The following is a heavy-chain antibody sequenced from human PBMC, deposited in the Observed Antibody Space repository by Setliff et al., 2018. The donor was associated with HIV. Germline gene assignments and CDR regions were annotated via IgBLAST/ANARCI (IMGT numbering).Heavy chain of an antibody. CDR1: GDRLSIHP. D-gene: IGHD6-19*01. CDR3: ARGHTQWLVRLDAFDI. J-gene: IGHJ3*02. Sequence: GGSVKVSCKASGDRLSIHPISWVRQAPGRGLDWMGGIIPAFGTANYAQKFQGRVTITTDTSTSTAYMELRSLRSDDTAVYYCARGHTQWLVRLDAFDIWGQGTMVTVSS. V-gene: IGHV1-69*05. CDR2: IIPAFGTA.